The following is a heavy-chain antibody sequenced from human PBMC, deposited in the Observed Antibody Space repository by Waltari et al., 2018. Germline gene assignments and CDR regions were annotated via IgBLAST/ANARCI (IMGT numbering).Heavy chain of an antibody. CDR3: EKDQGAVLLWFGESPRRASPTEFDP. CDR1: GFPFSRYA. CDR2: ISGSGGST. J-gene: IGHJ5*02. Sequence: EVQLLESGGGLVQPGGSLRLSCAASGFPFSRYAMSWVRQAPGKGLEGVLAISGSGGSTYYADSVKGRFTISRDNSKNTLYLQMNSLRAEDTAVYYCEKDQGAVLLWFGESPRRASPTEFDPWGQGTLVTVSS. V-gene: IGHV3-23*01. D-gene: IGHD3-10*01.